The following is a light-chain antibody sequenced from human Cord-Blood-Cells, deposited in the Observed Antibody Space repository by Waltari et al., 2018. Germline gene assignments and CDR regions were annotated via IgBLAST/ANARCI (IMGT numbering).Light chain of an antibody. J-gene: IGKJ2*01. Sequence: DIVMTQSPLSLPVTPGEPASISCRSSQSLLHSNGYNYLDWYRQKPGQSPQLLIYLGANRASGVPDRFSGSRSGTDFTLKISRVEAEDVGVYYCMQALQTPYTFGQGTKLEIK. CDR1: QSLLHSNGYNY. CDR3: MQALQTPYT. CDR2: LGA. V-gene: IGKV2-28*01.